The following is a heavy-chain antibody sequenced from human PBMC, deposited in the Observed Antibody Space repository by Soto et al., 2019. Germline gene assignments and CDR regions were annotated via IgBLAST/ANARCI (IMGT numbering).Heavy chain of an antibody. CDR3: ARGVMFFGVVPHDAFVI. D-gene: IGHD3-3*01. CDR1: GYTFTSYD. J-gene: IGHJ3*02. Sequence: ASVKVSCKASGYTFTSYDINWVRQATGQGLEWMGWMNPNSGNTGYAQKFQGRVTMTRNTSISTAYMELSSLRSEDTAVYYCARGVMFFGVVPHDAFVIWGPGIMVTV. CDR2: MNPNSGNT. V-gene: IGHV1-8*01.